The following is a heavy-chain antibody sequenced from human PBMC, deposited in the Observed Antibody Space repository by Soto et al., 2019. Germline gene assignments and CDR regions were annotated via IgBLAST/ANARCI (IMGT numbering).Heavy chain of an antibody. CDR2: IWYDGSNK. CDR1: GFTFSSYG. CDR3: ARGGSGSGWYLVDY. J-gene: IGHJ4*02. Sequence: QVQLVESGGGVVQPGRSLRLSCAASGFTFSSYGMHWVRQAPGKGLEWVAVIWYDGSNKYYADSVKGRFTISRDNSKNTLYLQMNSLRAEDTAVYYCARGGSGSGWYLVDYWGQGTLVTVSS. V-gene: IGHV3-33*01. D-gene: IGHD6-19*01.